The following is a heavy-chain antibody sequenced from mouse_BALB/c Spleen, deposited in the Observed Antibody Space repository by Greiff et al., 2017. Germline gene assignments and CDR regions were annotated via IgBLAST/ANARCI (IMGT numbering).Heavy chain of an antibody. V-gene: IGHV2-9-2*01. CDR3: VRAYYYGSSLPLFDY. D-gene: IGHD1-1*01. J-gene: IGHJ2*01. CDR1: GFSLTSYD. CDR2: IWTGGGT. Sequence: QVQLQQSGPGLVAPSQSLSITCTVSGFSLTSYDISWIRQPPGKGLEWLGVIWTGGGTNYNSAFMSRLSISKDNSKSQVFLEMNSLQTDDTAIYYCVRAYYYGSSLPLFDYWGQGTTLTVSS.